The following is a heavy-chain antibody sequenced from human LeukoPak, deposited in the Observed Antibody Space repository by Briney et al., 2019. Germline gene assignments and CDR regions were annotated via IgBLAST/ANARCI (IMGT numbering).Heavy chain of an antibody. D-gene: IGHD3-22*01. J-gene: IGHJ3*02. CDR1: GGTFSSYA. CDR2: IIPIFGTA. CDR3: ARETYYYDSSGGNDAFDI. Sequence: VKVSCKASGGTFSSYAISWVRQAPGQGLEWMGRIIPIFGTANYAQKFQGRVTITTDESTSTAYMEPSSLRSEDTAVYYCARETYYYDSSGGNDAFDIWGQGTMVTVSS. V-gene: IGHV1-69*13.